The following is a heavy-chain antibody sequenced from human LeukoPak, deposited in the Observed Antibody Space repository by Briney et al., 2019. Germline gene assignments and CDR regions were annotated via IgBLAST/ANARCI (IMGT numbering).Heavy chain of an antibody. CDR1: GYTFTSYG. CDR2: ISAYNGNT. Sequence: ASVKVSCKSSGYTFTSYGISWVRQAPGQGLDWMGWISAYNGNTNYAQKLQGRVTMTTDTSTSTAYMELRSLRSDDTAVYYCARDLGALAVAGSFDYWGQGTLVTVSS. D-gene: IGHD6-19*01. V-gene: IGHV1-18*04. J-gene: IGHJ4*02. CDR3: ARDLGALAVAGSFDY.